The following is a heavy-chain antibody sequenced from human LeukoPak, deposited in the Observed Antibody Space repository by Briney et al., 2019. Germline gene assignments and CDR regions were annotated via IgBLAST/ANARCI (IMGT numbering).Heavy chain of an antibody. CDR2: INPNSGGT. CDR1: GYTFTGYY. V-gene: IGHV1-2*02. D-gene: IGHD3-22*01. CDR3: ARGGSSGYYDFDY. J-gene: IGHJ4*02. Sequence: ASVKISCKASGYTFTGYYMHWVRQAPGQGLEWMGWINPNSGGTNYAQKFQGRVTMTRDTSISTAYMELSRLRSDDTAVYYCARGGSSGYYDFDYWGQGTLVTVSS.